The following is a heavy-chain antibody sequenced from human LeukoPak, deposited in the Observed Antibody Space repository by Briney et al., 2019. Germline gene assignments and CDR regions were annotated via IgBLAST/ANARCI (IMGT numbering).Heavy chain of an antibody. CDR3: ATGSYYDFWSGPFDY. D-gene: IGHD3-3*01. V-gene: IGHV4-59*01. Sequence: SETLSLTCTVSGGSISSYYWSWIRQPPGKGLEWIGYIYYSGSTNYNPSLKSRATISVDTSKNQFSLKLSSVTAADTAVYYCATGSYYDFWSGPFDYWGQGTLVTVSS. CDR2: IYYSGST. J-gene: IGHJ4*02. CDR1: GGSISSYY.